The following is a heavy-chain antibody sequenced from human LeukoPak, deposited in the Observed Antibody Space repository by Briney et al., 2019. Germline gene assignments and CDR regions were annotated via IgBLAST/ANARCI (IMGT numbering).Heavy chain of an antibody. CDR3: ARGSRGSFDY. CDR2: IYYSGST. D-gene: IGHD3-10*01. J-gene: IGHJ4*02. V-gene: IGHV4-59*01. CDR1: GGSISSYY. Sequence: EPSETLSLTCTVSGGSISSYYWSWIRQPPGKGLEWIGYIYYSGSTNYNPSLKSRVTMSVDTSKNQFSLKLSSVTAADTAVYYCARGSRGSFDYWGQGTLVTVSS.